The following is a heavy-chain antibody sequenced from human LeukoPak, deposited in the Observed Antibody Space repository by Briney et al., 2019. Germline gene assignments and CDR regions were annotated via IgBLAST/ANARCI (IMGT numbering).Heavy chain of an antibody. Sequence: GRSLRLSCTASGFTFRDYAMGWVRQAPGRGLEWVGFIRSKAYGGTTESAASVKGRFTISRDDSKSIAYLQMNSLKTEDTAVYYCTRARSITIFGVVIGIGHLDYWGQGTLVTVSS. CDR2: IRSKAYGGTT. D-gene: IGHD3-3*01. CDR3: TRARSITIFGVVIGIGHLDY. J-gene: IGHJ4*02. CDR1: GFTFRDYA. V-gene: IGHV3-49*04.